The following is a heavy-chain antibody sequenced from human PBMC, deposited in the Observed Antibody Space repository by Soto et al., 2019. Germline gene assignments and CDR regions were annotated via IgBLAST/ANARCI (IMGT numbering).Heavy chain of an antibody. CDR1: GFTFSSYG. D-gene: IGHD6-19*01. V-gene: IGHV3-33*01. J-gene: IGHJ4*02. CDR2: IWYDGSNK. Sequence: QVQLVESGGGVVQPGRSLRLSCAASGFTFSSYGMHWVRQAPGKGLEWVAVIWYDGSNKYYADSVKGRFTISRDNSKNSLYLQMNSLRAEDTAVYYCARGVAAPLVWGQGTLVTVSS. CDR3: ARGVAAPLV.